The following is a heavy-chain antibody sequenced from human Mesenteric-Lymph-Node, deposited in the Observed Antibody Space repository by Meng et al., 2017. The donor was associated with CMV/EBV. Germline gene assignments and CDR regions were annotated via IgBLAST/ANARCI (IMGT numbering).Heavy chain of an antibody. J-gene: IGHJ6*02. CDR1: GFIVSDNY. CDR2: IHSGGDT. Sequence: GGSLRLSCAASGFIVSDNYMSWVRQAPGKGLEWVSVIHSGGDTDYADSVKGRFTISRDNSRNALYLQMNGLRADDTAVYYCARDFGPAARPYYYGMDVWGQGTTVTVSS. D-gene: IGHD2-2*01. V-gene: IGHV3-53*01. CDR3: ARDFGPAARPYYYGMDV.